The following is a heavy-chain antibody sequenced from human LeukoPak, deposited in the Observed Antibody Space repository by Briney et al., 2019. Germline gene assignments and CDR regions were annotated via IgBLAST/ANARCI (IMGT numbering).Heavy chain of an antibody. J-gene: IGHJ4*02. V-gene: IGHV3-48*04. Sequence: GGSLRLSCAASGFTFSSYSMNWVRQAPGKGLEWVSYISSSSSTIYYADSVKGRFTISRDNAKNSLYLQMNSLRAEDTAVYYCARDLPKVVVPAAIDLFDYWGQGTLVTVSS. D-gene: IGHD2-2*01. CDR3: ARDLPKVVVPAAIDLFDY. CDR2: ISSSSSTI. CDR1: GFTFSSYS.